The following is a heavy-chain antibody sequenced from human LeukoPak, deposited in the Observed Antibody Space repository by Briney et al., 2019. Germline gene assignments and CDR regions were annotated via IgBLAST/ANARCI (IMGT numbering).Heavy chain of an antibody. D-gene: IGHD3-3*01. Sequence: GGSLRLSCAASGFTFSSYAMSWVRQAPGKGLEWVSAISGSGGSTYYADSVKGRFTISRDNSKNTLYLQMNSLRAEDTAVYYCAKRLTPYYDFWSGYYSEYYFDYWGQGTLVTVSS. CDR1: GFTFSSYA. J-gene: IGHJ4*02. CDR3: AKRLTPYYDFWSGYYSEYYFDY. CDR2: ISGSGGST. V-gene: IGHV3-23*01.